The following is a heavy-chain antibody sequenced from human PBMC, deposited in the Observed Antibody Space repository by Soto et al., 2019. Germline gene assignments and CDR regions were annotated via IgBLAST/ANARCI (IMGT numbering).Heavy chain of an antibody. D-gene: IGHD2-15*01. CDR3: ARGPGGPDGPGDY. CDR2: INAGNGNT. V-gene: IGHV1-3*01. Sequence: QVQLVQSGAEVKKPGASVKVSCKASGYTFTSYAMHWVRQAPGQRLEWLGGINAGNGNTKNSQKFQGRVTITRDTSASTAYMELSSLRSEDTAVDYCARGPGGPDGPGDYWGQGTLVTVSS. J-gene: IGHJ4*02. CDR1: GYTFTSYA.